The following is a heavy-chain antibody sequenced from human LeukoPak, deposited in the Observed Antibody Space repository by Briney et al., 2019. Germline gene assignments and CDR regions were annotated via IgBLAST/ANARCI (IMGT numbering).Heavy chain of an antibody. CDR1: GFTFSSYW. D-gene: IGHD5-18*01. Sequence: GGSLRLSCAASGFTFSSYWMNWVRQAPGKGLEWVANIKQDGSEKYYVDSVKGRFTISRDNAKNSLYLQMNSLRAEDTAVYYCAREHTSMVLTFDAFDMWGQGTMVTVSS. J-gene: IGHJ3*02. CDR2: IKQDGSEK. V-gene: IGHV3-7*01. CDR3: AREHTSMVLTFDAFDM.